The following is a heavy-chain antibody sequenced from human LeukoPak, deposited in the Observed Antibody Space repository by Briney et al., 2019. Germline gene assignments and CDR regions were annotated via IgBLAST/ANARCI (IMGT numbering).Heavy chain of an antibody. CDR3: ARHRSIVVVPAAYYYYYYMDV. CDR2: IYYSGST. CDR1: RGSISSSSYY. V-gene: IGHV4-39*01. J-gene: IGHJ6*03. D-gene: IGHD2-2*01. Sequence: SETLSLTCTVSRGSISSSSYYWGWGRQPPGKGLEWIGSIYYSGSTYYNPPLKSRVTISVDTSKNQFSLKLSSVTAADTAVYYCARHRSIVVVPAAYYYYYYMDVWGKGTTVTVSS.